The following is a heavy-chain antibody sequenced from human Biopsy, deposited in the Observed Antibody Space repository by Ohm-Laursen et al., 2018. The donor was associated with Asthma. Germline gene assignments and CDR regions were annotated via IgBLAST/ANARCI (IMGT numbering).Heavy chain of an antibody. CDR2: IYYSGST. CDR1: GGSISSGSYY. D-gene: IGHD3-22*01. V-gene: IGHV4-31*03. Sequence: SETLSLTCTVSGGSISSGSYYWTWIRQHPGKGLEWIGFIYYSGSTYYNPSLKSRVSISIDTSKNQFSLKLSSVTAGDTAVYYCARAQDYYDSRGYYRSFDYWGQGTLVTVSS. CDR3: ARAQDYYDSRGYYRSFDY. J-gene: IGHJ4*02.